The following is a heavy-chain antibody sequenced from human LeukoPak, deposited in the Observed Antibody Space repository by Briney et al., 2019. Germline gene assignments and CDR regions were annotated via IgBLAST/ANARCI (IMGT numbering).Heavy chain of an antibody. CDR3: TGNYYGSGSYADFDY. J-gene: IGHJ4*02. CDR1: GFTFSDAW. CDR2: IKSKTDGATT. D-gene: IGHD3-10*01. V-gene: IGHV3-15*01. Sequence: GGSLRLSCEASGFTFSDAWMTWIRQAPGKGLEWVGRIKSKTDGATTDYAAAVKGRFTISRDDSKNTAYLQMDSLKTEDTAVYYCTGNYYGSGSYADFDYWGQGTLVTVSS.